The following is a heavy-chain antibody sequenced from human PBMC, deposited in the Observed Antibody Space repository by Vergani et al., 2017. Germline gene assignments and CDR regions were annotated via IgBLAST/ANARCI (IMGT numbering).Heavy chain of an antibody. Sequence: QVQLQESGPGLVKPSETLSLTCTVSGGSISSYYWSCIRQPPGKGLEWIGYIYYSGSTNYNPSLKSRVTISVDTSKNQFSLKLSSVTAADTAVYYCVREQQLAYYFDYWGQGTLVTVSS. CDR3: VREQQLAYYFDY. CDR2: IYYSGST. V-gene: IGHV4-59*01. D-gene: IGHD6-13*01. J-gene: IGHJ4*02. CDR1: GGSISSYY.